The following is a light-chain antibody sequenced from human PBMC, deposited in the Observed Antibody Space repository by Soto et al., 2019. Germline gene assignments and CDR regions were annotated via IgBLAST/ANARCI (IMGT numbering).Light chain of an antibody. CDR1: QSVSSY. CDR2: DAS. J-gene: IGKJ4*01. V-gene: IGKV3-11*01. CDR3: QQRSKWPST. Sequence: EIVLTQSPVTLSLSPGERATLSCRASQSVSSYLAWYQQKPGQAPRLLIYDASKRATGVPARFSGSGSGTDFTLTISSLEPEDFAVYYCQQRSKWPSTFGGGTKVEIK.